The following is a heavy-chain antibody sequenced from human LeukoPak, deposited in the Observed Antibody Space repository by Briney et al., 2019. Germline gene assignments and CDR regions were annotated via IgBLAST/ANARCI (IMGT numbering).Heavy chain of an antibody. CDR3: ARGPPRGYSYGKFDY. Sequence: PSETLSLTCTVSGYSISSGYYWGWIRQPPGKGLEWIGSIYHNGSTYYNPSLKSRVTISVDTSKNQFSLKLSSVTAADTAVYYCARGPPRGYSYGKFDYWGQGTLVTVSS. D-gene: IGHD5-18*01. CDR2: IYHNGST. J-gene: IGHJ4*02. V-gene: IGHV4-38-2*02. CDR1: GYSISSGYY.